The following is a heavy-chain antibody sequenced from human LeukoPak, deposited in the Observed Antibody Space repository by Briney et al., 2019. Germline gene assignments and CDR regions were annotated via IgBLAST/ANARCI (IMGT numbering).Heavy chain of an antibody. Sequence: GGSLRLSCAASGFTFSSYWMHWFRQAPGKGLVWVSRINSDGSSTSYADSVKGRFTISRDTAKNTLYLQMNSLRAEDTAVYYCAKHCSSTSCIDYWGQGTLVTVSS. CDR2: INSDGSST. D-gene: IGHD2-2*01. CDR3: AKHCSSTSCIDY. CDR1: GFTFSSYW. V-gene: IGHV3-74*01. J-gene: IGHJ4*02.